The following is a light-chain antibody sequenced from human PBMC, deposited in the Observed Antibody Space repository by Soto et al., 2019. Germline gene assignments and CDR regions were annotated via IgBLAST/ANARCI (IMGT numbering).Light chain of an antibody. CDR3: SSYAGSNNFVL. V-gene: IGLV2-8*01. J-gene: IGLJ2*01. CDR1: SSDVGGYNY. Sequence: QSALTQPPSASGSTGQSVTISCTGTSSDVGGYNYVSWYQQHPGKAPKLMIYEVSKRPSGVPDRFSGSKSGNTASLTVSGLQAEDEADYYCSSYAGSNNFVLFGGGTQLTVL. CDR2: EVS.